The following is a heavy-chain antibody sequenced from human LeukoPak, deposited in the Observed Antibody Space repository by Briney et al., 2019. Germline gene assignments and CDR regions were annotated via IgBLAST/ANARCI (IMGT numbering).Heavy chain of an antibody. CDR1: GFTFSGSA. D-gene: IGHD1-26*01. CDR2: IRSKANSYAT. CDR3: TRIGAANQNDY. Sequence: GGSLRLSCAASGFTFSGSAMHWVRQASGKGLEWVGRIRSKANSYATAYAASVKGRFTISRDDSKNTAYLQMNSLKTEDTAVYYCTRIGAANQNDYWGQGTLVTVSS. J-gene: IGHJ4*02. V-gene: IGHV3-73*01.